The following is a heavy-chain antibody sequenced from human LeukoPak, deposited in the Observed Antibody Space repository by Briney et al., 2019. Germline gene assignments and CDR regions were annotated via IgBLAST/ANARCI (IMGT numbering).Heavy chain of an antibody. Sequence: ASVKVSCKASGYTFTSYAMHWVRQAPGQRLEWKGWINAGNGNTKYSQKFQGRVTITRDTSASTAYMELSSLRSEDTAVYYCARGGEEYYFDYWGQGTLVTVSS. V-gene: IGHV1-3*01. CDR2: INAGNGNT. CDR1: GYTFTSYA. J-gene: IGHJ4*02. CDR3: ARGGEEYYFDY. D-gene: IGHD3-16*01.